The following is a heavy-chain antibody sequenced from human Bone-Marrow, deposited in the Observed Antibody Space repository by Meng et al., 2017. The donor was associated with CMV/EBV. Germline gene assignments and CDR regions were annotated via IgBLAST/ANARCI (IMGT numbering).Heavy chain of an antibody. D-gene: IGHD3-22*01. Sequence: GESLKISCAASEFTVSTNYMSWVRQAPGKGLEWVANIKQDGSEHYYVDSVKGRFTISRDNAKNSLYLQMNSLRAEDTAVYYCARAPPGIWLARFDYWGQGTLVTVSS. CDR1: EFTVSTNY. CDR3: ARAPPGIWLARFDY. CDR2: IKQDGSEH. V-gene: IGHV3-7*01. J-gene: IGHJ4*02.